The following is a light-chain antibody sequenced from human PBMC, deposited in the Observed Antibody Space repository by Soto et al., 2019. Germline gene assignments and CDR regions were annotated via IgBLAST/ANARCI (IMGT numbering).Light chain of an antibody. CDR1: QSISTY. V-gene: IGKV1-39*01. J-gene: IGKJ1*01. CDR3: QQSHSFPRT. CDR2: AAS. Sequence: DIQMTQSPSSLSASVGDRVTITCRASQSISTYLNWYQQKPGNAPKVLIFAASSLLSGVPSRFSGSRSGTDFTLTITSLQPEDFATYYCQQSHSFPRTFGQGTKVE.